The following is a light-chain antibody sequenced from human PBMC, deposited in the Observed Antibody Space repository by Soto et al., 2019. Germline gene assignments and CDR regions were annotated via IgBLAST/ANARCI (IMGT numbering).Light chain of an antibody. CDR2: TAS. Sequence: DIQMTQSPSSLSASVGDRVTITCRASQTISNYLNWYQQKPGKAPKLLIYTASTLQSGVPSRFRGSGSGTDFTLTISSLQPEDFATYYCQQSYSATTFGGGTKVEIK. J-gene: IGKJ4*01. CDR3: QQSYSATT. V-gene: IGKV1-39*01. CDR1: QTISNY.